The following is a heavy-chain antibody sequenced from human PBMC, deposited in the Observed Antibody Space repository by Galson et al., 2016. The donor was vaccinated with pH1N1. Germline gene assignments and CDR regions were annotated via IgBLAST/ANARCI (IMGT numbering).Heavy chain of an antibody. CDR3: AIPSGAGSYDPLWY. CDR2: VYPADPRT. V-gene: IGHV5-51*03. Sequence: QSGAEVKKPGESLRPSCTGSGYTFSHYWVAWVRQMPGKGLEWIGIVYPADPRTKYRPSFRGQVTRLADNSISPAYLQWSSLQASDTATYFCAIPSGAGSYDPLWYWGQGTLVTVSS. J-gene: IGHJ4*02. D-gene: IGHD3-10*01. CDR1: GYTFSHYW.